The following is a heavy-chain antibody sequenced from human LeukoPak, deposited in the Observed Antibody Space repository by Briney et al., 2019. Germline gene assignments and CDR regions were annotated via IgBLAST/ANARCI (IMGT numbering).Heavy chain of an antibody. CDR1: GFTFDDYA. CDR2: ISWNSGSI. D-gene: IGHD6-13*01. J-gene: IGHJ4*02. CDR3: AKDMEHSSSWYFGY. V-gene: IGHV3-9*01. Sequence: GGSLRLSCAASGFTFDDYAMHWVRQAPGKGLEWVSGISWNSGSIGYADSVKGRFTISRDNAKNSLYLQMNSLRAEDTALYYCAKDMEHSSSWYFGYWGQGTLVTVSS.